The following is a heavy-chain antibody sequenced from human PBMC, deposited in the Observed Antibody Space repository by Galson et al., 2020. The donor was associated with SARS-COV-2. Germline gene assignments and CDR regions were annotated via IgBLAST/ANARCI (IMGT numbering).Heavy chain of an antibody. CDR3: ARHLGRFDGFDI. D-gene: IGHD3-16*01. Sequence: GESLKISCTGSEYNFRAYWITWVRQMPGKGLEWIGRIDPHDSYTNYSPSLEGHVTISTDESVTTAFLHLSSLKASDTAMYFCARHLGRFDGFDIWGQGTMVTVSS. CDR2: IDPHDSYT. V-gene: IGHV5-10-1*01. J-gene: IGHJ3*02. CDR1: EYNFRAYW.